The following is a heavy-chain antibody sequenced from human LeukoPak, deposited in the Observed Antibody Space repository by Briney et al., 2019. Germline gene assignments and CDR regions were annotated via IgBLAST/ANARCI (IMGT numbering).Heavy chain of an antibody. D-gene: IGHD2-2*01. J-gene: IGHJ4*02. CDR3: ARTLHLYCSSTSCYSGYFDY. CDR2: ISGSGGST. V-gene: IGHV3-23*01. CDR1: GFTFSSYA. Sequence: PGGSLRLSCAASGFTFSSYAMSWVRQAPGKGLEWVSAISGSGGSTYYADSVKGRFTISRDNSKNTLYLQMNSLRAEDTAVYYCARTLHLYCSSTSCYSGYFDYWGQGTLVTVSS.